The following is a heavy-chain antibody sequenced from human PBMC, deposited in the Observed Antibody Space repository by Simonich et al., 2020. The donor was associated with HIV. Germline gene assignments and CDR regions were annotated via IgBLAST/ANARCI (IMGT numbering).Heavy chain of an antibody. CDR2: IYDSGRT. CDR1: GGSISSGGYY. D-gene: IGHD3-3*01. Sequence: QVQLQESGPGLVKPSQTLSLTCTVSGGSISSGGYYWSWIRQHPGKGLEWIAYIYDSGRTNYSPSLKSRVTISGDTSKNQFSLKLSSVTAADTAVYYCARATEWLHNPYYFDYWGQGTLVTVSS. J-gene: IGHJ4*02. V-gene: IGHV4-31*03. CDR3: ARATEWLHNPYYFDY.